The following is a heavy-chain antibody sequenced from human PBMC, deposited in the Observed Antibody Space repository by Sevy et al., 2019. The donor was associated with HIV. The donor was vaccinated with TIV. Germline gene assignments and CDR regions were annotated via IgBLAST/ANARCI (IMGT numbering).Heavy chain of an antibody. CDR3: ARYYYDSSGPGSWFDP. CDR1: GGSTNTYF. D-gene: IGHD3-22*01. J-gene: IGHJ5*02. CDR2: IYNSGSS. Sequence: SETLSLTCTVSGGSTNTYFWTWIRQPPGKGLEWIGYIYNSGSSNYNPSFKSRVTISVDTSKNQISLKLSSVTAADTAVYSCARYYYDSSGPGSWFDPWGQGTLVTVSS. V-gene: IGHV4-59*01.